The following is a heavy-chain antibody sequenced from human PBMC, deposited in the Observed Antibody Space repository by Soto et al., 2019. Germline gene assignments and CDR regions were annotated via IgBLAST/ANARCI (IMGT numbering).Heavy chain of an antibody. CDR3: AKGSRGAPPPFDY. CDR2: LSFDGSHR. Sequence: QVQLVESGGGEVQPGRSLRLSCAASGFDFKNYPMHWVRQVPGKGLEWVAVLSFDGSHRYYADSVKGRFTISRDNSKITMFLQMNSLRAEDTAVYYCAKGSRGAPPPFDYWGQGTLVTVSS. J-gene: IGHJ4*02. D-gene: IGHD1-26*01. V-gene: IGHV3-30-3*01. CDR1: GFDFKNYP.